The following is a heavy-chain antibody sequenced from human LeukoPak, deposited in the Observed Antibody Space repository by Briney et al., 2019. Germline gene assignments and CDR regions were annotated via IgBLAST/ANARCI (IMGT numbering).Heavy chain of an antibody. CDR3: ARAGYCSSTSCPGSDY. J-gene: IGHJ4*02. V-gene: IGHV3-74*01. CDR1: GFTFSSYW. D-gene: IGHD2-2*01. CDR2: INSDGSST. Sequence: GGSLRLSCAASGFTFSSYWMHWVRQAPGKGLVWVSRINSDGSSTSYADSVKGRFTISRDNAKNTLYLQMNSLRAEDTAVYYCARAGYCSSTSCPGSDYWGQGTLVTVSS.